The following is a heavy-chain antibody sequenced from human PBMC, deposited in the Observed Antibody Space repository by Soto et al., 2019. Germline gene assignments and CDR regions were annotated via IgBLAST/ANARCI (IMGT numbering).Heavy chain of an antibody. CDR1: GFTFRNYF. CDR2: ISSDESTV. D-gene: IGHD3-10*01. J-gene: IGHJ4*02. Sequence: PGGSLRLSCVASGFTFRNYFMNWIRQAPGKGPEWLSYISSDESTVFYADSVKGRFTTSRDNAKNSLYLQMNSLRDEDTAVYYCAGDYGSGSYSLDYWGQGTLVTVSS. CDR3: AGDYGSGSYSLDY. V-gene: IGHV3-48*02.